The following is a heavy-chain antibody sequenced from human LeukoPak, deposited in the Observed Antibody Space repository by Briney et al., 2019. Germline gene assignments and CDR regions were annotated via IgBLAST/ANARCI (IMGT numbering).Heavy chain of an antibody. CDR1: GYTFSSHA. V-gene: IGHV7-4-1*02. Sequence: ASVKVSCKASGYTFSSHAMIWVRQAPGQGFEWMGWINTNTGNPRYGQGFTGRFVFSLDTSVSTAYLQISSLKAEDTAVYFCARTRIPFYFGSGSPDYWGQGTLVTVSS. CDR2: INTNTGNP. J-gene: IGHJ4*02. D-gene: IGHD3-10*01. CDR3: ARTRIPFYFGSGSPDY.